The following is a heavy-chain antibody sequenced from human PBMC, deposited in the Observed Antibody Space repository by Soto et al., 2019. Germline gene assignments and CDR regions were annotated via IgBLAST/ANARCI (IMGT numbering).Heavy chain of an antibody. D-gene: IGHD4-17*01. J-gene: IGHJ4*02. Sequence: GGSLRLSCAASGFTFSSYAMHWVRQAPGKGLEWVAVISYDGSNKYYADSVNGRFTISRDNAKNTLYLQMNSLRAEDTAVYYCAREPTVATANYYFDYWGQGTLVTVSS. CDR3: AREPTVATANYYFDY. CDR2: ISYDGSNK. CDR1: GFTFSSYA. V-gene: IGHV3-30*04.